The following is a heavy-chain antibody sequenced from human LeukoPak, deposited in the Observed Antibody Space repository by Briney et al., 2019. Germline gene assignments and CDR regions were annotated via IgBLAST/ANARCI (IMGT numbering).Heavy chain of an antibody. V-gene: IGHV3-23*01. CDR2: ITGSGGNT. CDR1: GFTFSSYA. D-gene: IGHD6-19*01. CDR3: AKNDFGSGWVGDY. J-gene: IGHJ4*02. Sequence: PGGSLRLSCAASGFTFSSYAMSWVRQAPGKGLEWVSGITGSGGNTYYADSVKGRFTISRDNSKNTLYLQMNSLRAEDTAVYYCAKNDFGSGWVGDYWGQGTLVTVSS.